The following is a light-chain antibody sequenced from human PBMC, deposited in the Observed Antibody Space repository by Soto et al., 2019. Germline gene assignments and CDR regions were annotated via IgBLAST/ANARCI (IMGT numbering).Light chain of an antibody. Sequence: DIQMTQSPSSLSASVGDRVTITCRASQSISNSVNWYQQKPGKVPKLLLSATSRLQSGVPSRFIGSGSGTDFTLTITSLQPEDFASYYCQQGYSTPADTFGQGTKLEIK. CDR2: ATS. J-gene: IGKJ2*01. CDR3: QQGYSTPADT. V-gene: IGKV1-39*01. CDR1: QSISNS.